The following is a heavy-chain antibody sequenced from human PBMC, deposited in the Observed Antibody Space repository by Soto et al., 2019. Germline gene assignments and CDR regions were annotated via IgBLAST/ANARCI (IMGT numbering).Heavy chain of an antibody. CDR2: INHTGRT. Sequence: QVPLQQWGAGLLKPSETLSLTCSVYGGSFSGSSCSWIRQPPGTGLELIGEINHTGRTNYNPSLKSRATISVDTSKHQCSLKLTSVTAADPAVYAGARDKITGLFDYWGHGTLVTVSS. CDR1: GGSFSGSS. CDR3: ARDKITGLFDY. D-gene: IGHD1-1*01. V-gene: IGHV4-34*01. J-gene: IGHJ4*01.